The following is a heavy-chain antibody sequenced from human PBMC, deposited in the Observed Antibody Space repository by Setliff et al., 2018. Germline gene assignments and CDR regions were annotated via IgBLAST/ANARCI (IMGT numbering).Heavy chain of an antibody. J-gene: IGHJ4*02. CDR3: ARDYWGSLDY. CDR2: IYYSGST. Sequence: PSETLSLTCTVSGGSFTTYYWSWIRQSPGKGLEWIGYIYYSGSTNYNPSLKSRVSISVDTSKNQFSLRLTSVTAADTAVYYCARDYWGSLDYWGQGVLVTVSS. D-gene: IGHD7-27*01. CDR1: GGSFTTYY. V-gene: IGHV4-59*01.